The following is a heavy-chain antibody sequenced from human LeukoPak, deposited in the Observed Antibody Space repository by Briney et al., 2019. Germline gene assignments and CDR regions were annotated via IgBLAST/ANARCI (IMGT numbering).Heavy chain of an antibody. V-gene: IGHV3-15*01. Sequence: GGSLRLSCAASGFIFTNAWMNWVRQAPGKGLEWVGRIKSKTDGGTTDYAAPVKGRFTVSRDDSKKMLYLQMNSLKTDDTGVHYCTSSSSEWGRGTLVTVSS. CDR3: TSSSSE. D-gene: IGHD6-19*01. CDR2: IKSKTDGGTT. CDR1: GFIFTNAW. J-gene: IGHJ4*02.